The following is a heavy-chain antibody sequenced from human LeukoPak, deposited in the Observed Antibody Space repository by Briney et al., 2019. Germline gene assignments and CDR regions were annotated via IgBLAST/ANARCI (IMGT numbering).Heavy chain of an antibody. CDR1: GFTFSSYA. CDR2: ISSNGGST. CDR3: VKVSITVLRGGSIDH. Sequence: GGSLRLSCSASGFTFSSYAMHWVRQAPGKGLEYVSAISSNGGSTYYADSVKGRFTISRDNSKNTLYLQMSNLRAEDTAVYYCVKVSITVLRGGSIDHWGQGALVTVSS. V-gene: IGHV3-64D*09. D-gene: IGHD3-10*01. J-gene: IGHJ5*02.